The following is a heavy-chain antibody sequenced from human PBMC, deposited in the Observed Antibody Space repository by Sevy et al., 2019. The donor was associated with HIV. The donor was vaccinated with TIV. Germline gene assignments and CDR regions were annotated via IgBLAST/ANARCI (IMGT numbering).Heavy chain of an antibody. CDR1: GFTFSTW. CDR3: TADRASSWNFYYGMDV. J-gene: IGHJ6*02. Sequence: GGSLRLSCAASGFTFSTWMNWVRQAPGKGLEWVGRIKSKTDGGTTDYAATVKDRFTISGDDSTNTLYLQMNSLKTEDTAVYYCTADRASSWNFYYGMDVWGQGTTVTVSS. V-gene: IGHV3-15*07. D-gene: IGHD6-13*01. CDR2: IKSKTDGGTT.